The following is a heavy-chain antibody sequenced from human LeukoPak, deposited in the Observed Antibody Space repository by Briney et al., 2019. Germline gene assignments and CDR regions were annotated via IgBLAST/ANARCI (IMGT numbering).Heavy chain of an antibody. Sequence: GRSLRLSCAASGFTFSSYGMHWVRQAPGKGLEWVAVIWYDGSNKYYADSVKGRFTISRDNSKNTLYLQMNSLRAEDTAVYYCARYSGSYYLDYWGQGTLVTVSS. CDR2: IWYDGSNK. D-gene: IGHD1-26*01. CDR1: GFTFSSYG. CDR3: ARYSGSYYLDY. V-gene: IGHV3-33*01. J-gene: IGHJ4*02.